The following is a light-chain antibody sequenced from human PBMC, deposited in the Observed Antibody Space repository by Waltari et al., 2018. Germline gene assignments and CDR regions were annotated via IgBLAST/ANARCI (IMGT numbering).Light chain of an antibody. CDR3: MQSLQSRT. Sequence: DIVMTQSPLSLPVAPGEAASIPCRSSQSLLYSGYNYLDWYVQKPGQSPHLLIYLGSIRASGVPDRFSGGGSGSYFTLKISRVEAEDVGVYYCMQSLQSRTFGGGTRVEI. CDR1: QSLLYSGYNY. J-gene: IGKJ4*01. V-gene: IGKV2-28*01. CDR2: LGS.